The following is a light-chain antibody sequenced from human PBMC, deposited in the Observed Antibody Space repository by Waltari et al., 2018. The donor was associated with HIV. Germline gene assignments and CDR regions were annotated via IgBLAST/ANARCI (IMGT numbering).Light chain of an antibody. CDR2: WAS. CDR1: QSVLYSSNNKNY. Sequence: DIEMTQSPASLAVSLGERATINCKSSQSVLYSSNNKNYLAWYQQKPGQPPKLLIYWASTRESGVPDRFSGSGSGTDFTLNISSLQAEDVAVYYCQQYYGTPYTFGQGTKLEIK. J-gene: IGKJ2*01. V-gene: IGKV4-1*01. CDR3: QQYYGTPYT.